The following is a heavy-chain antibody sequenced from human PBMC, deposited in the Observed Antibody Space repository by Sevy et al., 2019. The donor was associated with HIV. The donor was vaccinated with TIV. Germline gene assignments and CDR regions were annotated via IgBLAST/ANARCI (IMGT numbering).Heavy chain of an antibody. J-gene: IGHJ4*02. V-gene: IGHV3-7*01. CDR1: GFTFSSYW. D-gene: IGHD1-26*01. CDR3: ARGFTIVGATLYY. Sequence: GGSLRLSCAASGFTFSSYWMSWVRQAPGKGLEWVANIKQDGSVKYYVDSVKGRFTISRDNAKNSLYLQMNSLRAEDTAVYYCARGFTIVGATLYYWGQGTLVTVSS. CDR2: IKQDGSVK.